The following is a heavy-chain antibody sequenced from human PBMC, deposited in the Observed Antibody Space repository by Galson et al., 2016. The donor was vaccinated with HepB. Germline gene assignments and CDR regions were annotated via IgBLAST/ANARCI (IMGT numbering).Heavy chain of an antibody. Sequence: SLRLSCAASGFSFSDYYMSWIRQAPGKGLEWVSYISTSSTYTNFADSVKGRFTISRDNAKNSLYLQMNSLRAEDTAVYYCARARVGATRPIYFYYVDVWGKGTAVTVSS. CDR2: ISTSSTYT. D-gene: IGHD6-6*01. CDR3: ARARVGATRPIYFYYVDV. CDR1: GFSFSDYY. V-gene: IGHV3-11*06. J-gene: IGHJ6*03.